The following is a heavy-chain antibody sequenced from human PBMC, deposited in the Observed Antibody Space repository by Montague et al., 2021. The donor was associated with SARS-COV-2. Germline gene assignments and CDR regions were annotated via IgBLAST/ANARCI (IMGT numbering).Heavy chain of an antibody. CDR1: GFSLSTPNVG. V-gene: IGHV2-5*01. J-gene: IGHJ4*02. CDR3: AHLIRYYDIFTGIPFDY. Sequence: PALVKPTQTLTLTCTFSGFSLSTPNVGVGWIRQPPGKALERLALXYSNDDKRYSPSLQSRLTITKDTSKNQVVLSLTNVDPVDTATYYCAHLIRYYDIFTGIPFDYWGQGTQVTVSS. D-gene: IGHD3-9*01. CDR2: XYSNDDK.